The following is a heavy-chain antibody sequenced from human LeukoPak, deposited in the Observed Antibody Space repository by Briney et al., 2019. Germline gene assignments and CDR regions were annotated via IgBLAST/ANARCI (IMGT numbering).Heavy chain of an antibody. CDR3: TKDRYGEPYYFDY. V-gene: IGHV3-23*01. J-gene: IGHJ4*02. CDR1: GFTFSSYA. CDR2: ITDSGGST. Sequence: GSLRPSCAASGFTFSSYAMTWVRQAPGKGLEWVSTITDSGGSTYYADSVKGRFTISRDNSKNTLWLQMNGLRAEDTAVYYCTKDRYGEPYYFDYWGQGTLVTVSS. D-gene: IGHD4-17*01.